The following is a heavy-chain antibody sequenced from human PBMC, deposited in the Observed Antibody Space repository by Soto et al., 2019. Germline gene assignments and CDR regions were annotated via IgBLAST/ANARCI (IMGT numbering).Heavy chain of an antibody. V-gene: IGHV4-4*02. J-gene: IGHJ5*02. Sequence: QVQLQESGPGLVKPSGTLSLTCAVSGGSISSSNWWSWVRQPPGKGLEWIGEIYHSGSTNYNPSLTSRVTISVDKSKNQFSLKLSSVTAADTAVYYCARDVTYSSSSGGWFDPWGQGTLVTVSS. D-gene: IGHD6-6*01. CDR2: IYHSGST. CDR3: ARDVTYSSSSGGWFDP. CDR1: GGSISSSNW.